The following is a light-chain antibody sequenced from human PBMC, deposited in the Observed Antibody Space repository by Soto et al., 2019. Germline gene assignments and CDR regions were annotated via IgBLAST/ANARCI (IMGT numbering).Light chain of an antibody. V-gene: IGLV2-14*03. J-gene: IGLJ7*01. CDR2: EVS. Sequence: QSALTQPASLSGSPGQSITISCTRASSDLGGHKSVSWFQQHPGKAPRLIISEVSYRPSGISSRFSGSKSANMASLTISGLQSDDEADYYCSSYTTNSSVVFGGGTQLTVL. CDR3: SSYTTNSSVV. CDR1: SSDLGGHKS.